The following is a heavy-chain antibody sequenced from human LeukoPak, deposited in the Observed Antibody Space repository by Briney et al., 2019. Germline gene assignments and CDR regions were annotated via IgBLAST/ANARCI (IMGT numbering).Heavy chain of an antibody. Sequence: ASVKVSCKASGYTFTSYGISWVLQAPGQGLEWMGWIDPNSGGTNYAQKFQGRVTMTRDTSISTAYMELSRLRSDDTAVYYCARAPYYYDSSGYPPPFDYWGQGTPVTVSS. V-gene: IGHV1-2*02. J-gene: IGHJ4*02. CDR2: IDPNSGGT. CDR3: ARAPYYYDSSGYPPPFDY. CDR1: GYTFTSYG. D-gene: IGHD3-22*01.